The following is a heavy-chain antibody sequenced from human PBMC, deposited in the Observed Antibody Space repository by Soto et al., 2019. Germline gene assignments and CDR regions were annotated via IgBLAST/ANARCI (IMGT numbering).Heavy chain of an antibody. D-gene: IGHD5-18*01. V-gene: IGHV4-30-4*01. CDR2: IYYSGNT. Sequence: QVQLQEPGPGLVKPSQTLSLTCSVSSDSISTADYYWSWIRNPPRKGLEWIGKIYYSGNTYYNPSLKCRVTQSIDTSKNHFSLRRSSVTAAYRAVYFGARGGFTYGHLTYRGPGTLVTVSS. CDR1: SDSISTADYY. CDR3: ARGGFTYGHLTY. J-gene: IGHJ4*01.